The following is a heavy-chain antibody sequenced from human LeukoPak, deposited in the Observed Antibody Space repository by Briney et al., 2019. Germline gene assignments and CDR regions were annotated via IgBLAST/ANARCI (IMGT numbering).Heavy chain of an antibody. J-gene: IGHJ4*02. CDR2: ISSSGGST. V-gene: IGHV3-23*01. Sequence: GGSLRLSCAASGFTFSSYAMTWVRQAPGKGLEWVSSISSSGGSTYYADSVKGRFTISRDNSKNTLYLQMNSLRAEDTAVYYCAKDGLDFWSGYHDYWGQGTLVTVSS. CDR1: GFTFSSYA. D-gene: IGHD3-3*01. CDR3: AKDGLDFWSGYHDY.